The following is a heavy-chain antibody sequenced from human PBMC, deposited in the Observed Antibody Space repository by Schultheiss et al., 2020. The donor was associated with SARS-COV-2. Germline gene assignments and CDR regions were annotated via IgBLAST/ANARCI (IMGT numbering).Heavy chain of an antibody. CDR2: INPSTGYI. CDR3: ARAQVARGWLQLGPSDY. D-gene: IGHD5-24*01. J-gene: IGHJ4*02. Sequence: GESLKISCAASGFTFSTYTMNWVRQAPGKGLEWVSSINPSTGYIFYADSVKGRFTMSRDNSKNTLYLQMNSLRAEDTAVYYCARAQVARGWLQLGPSDYWGQGTLVTVSS. V-gene: IGHV3-21*01. CDR1: GFTFSTYT.